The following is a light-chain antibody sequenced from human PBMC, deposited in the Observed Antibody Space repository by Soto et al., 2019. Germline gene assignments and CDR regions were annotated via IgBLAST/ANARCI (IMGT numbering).Light chain of an antibody. Sequence: EIVMTQSPATLSVSPGERATLSCRASQSVSSNLAWYQQKFGQAPRLLIYGASTRATGIPARFSGSGSGTEFTLTISSLQSEDLAVYYCQQYNNWPRTF. J-gene: IGKJ1*01. CDR3: QQYNNWPRT. CDR1: QSVSSN. V-gene: IGKV3-15*01. CDR2: GAS.